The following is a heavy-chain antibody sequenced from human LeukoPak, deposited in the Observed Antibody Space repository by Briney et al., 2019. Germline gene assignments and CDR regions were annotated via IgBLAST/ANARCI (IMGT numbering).Heavy chain of an antibody. J-gene: IGHJ5*02. CDR1: GFTFSSYG. Sequence: HPGGSLRLSCAASGFTFSSYGMLWVRQAPGKGLEGVAVIWYDGSNKYYADSVKGRFTISRDNSKNTLYLQMNSLRAEDTAVYYCARALTYGDFGWFDPWGQGTLVTVSS. V-gene: IGHV3-33*01. CDR2: IWYDGSNK. CDR3: ARALTYGDFGWFDP. D-gene: IGHD4-17*01.